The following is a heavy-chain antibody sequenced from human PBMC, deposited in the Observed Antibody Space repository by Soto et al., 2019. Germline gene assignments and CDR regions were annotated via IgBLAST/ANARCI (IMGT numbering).Heavy chain of an antibody. CDR1: GGSFSCYY. J-gene: IGHJ5*02. D-gene: IGHD6-6*01. V-gene: IGHV4-34*01. Sequence: PSETLSLTCAVYGGSFSCYYWIWIRQPPGKGLEWIGEINHSGSTNYNPSLKSRVTISVDTSKNQFSLKLSSVTAADTAVYYCARVRRGQLVRYYNWSDPWGQGTLVTV. CDR2: INHSGST. CDR3: ARVRRGQLVRYYNWSDP.